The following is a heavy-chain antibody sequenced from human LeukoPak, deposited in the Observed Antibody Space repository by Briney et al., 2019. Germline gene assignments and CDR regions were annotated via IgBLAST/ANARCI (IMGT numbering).Heavy chain of an antibody. J-gene: IGHJ4*02. CDR3: ARDLANDYVWWSYRYTGFDY. CDR1: GFTVSSNS. D-gene: IGHD3-16*02. CDR2: IYSDNT. V-gene: IGHV3-66*03. Sequence: GGSLRLSCTVSGFTVSSNSMSWVRQAPGKGLEWVSFIYSDNTHYSDSVKGRFTISRDNSKNTLYLQMNSLRAEDTAVYYCARDLANDYVWWSYRYTGFDYWGQGTLVTVSS.